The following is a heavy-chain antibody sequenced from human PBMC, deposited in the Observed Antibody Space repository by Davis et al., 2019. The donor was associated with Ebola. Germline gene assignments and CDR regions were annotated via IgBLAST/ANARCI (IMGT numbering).Heavy chain of an antibody. V-gene: IGHV4-34*01. CDR2: IYLSGST. CDR3: ARVRGIYCSSTSCYNNWFDP. CDR1: AGSFSAYY. Sequence: SETLSLTCAVYAGSFSAYYWRWIRQPPGKGLEWFGEIYLSGSTNYNPSLKSRVTISVDTSKNQFSLKLSSVTAADTAVYYCARVRGIYCSSTSCYNNWFDPWGQGTLVTVSS. D-gene: IGHD2-2*01. J-gene: IGHJ5*02.